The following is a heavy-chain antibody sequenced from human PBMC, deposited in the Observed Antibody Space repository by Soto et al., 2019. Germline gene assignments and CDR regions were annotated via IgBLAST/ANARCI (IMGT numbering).Heavy chain of an antibody. D-gene: IGHD3-16*01. J-gene: IGHJ2*01. CDR2: ISGGGDST. Sequence: EVQLLESGGGLVQPGGSLRLSRVGSGFTFINYAMNWVRQTPGKGLEWVSTISGGGDSTFDADTEKGRFTISRDNSKTPVNWLKNSLRAVNTAVYYCAKKVLGSNSRTNWWYFELWGRGTLVTVSS. CDR1: GFTFINYA. V-gene: IGHV3-23*01. CDR3: AKKVLGSNSRTNWWYFEL.